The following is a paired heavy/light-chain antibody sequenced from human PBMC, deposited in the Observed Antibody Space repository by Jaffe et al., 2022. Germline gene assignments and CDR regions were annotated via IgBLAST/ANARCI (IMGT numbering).Light chain of an antibody. CDR2: GAS. V-gene: IGKV3-20*01. Sequence: EIVLTQSPGTLSLSPGERATLSCRASQSVSSRYLVWYQQKPGQAPRLLIYGASNRATGIPDRFSGSGSGTDFTLTISSLEPEDFAVYYCQQYGSSPPELTFGGGTKVEIK. CDR3: QQYGSSPPELT. CDR1: QSVSSRY. J-gene: IGKJ4*01.
Heavy chain of an antibody. CDR2: INAGSGNT. V-gene: IGHV1-3*01. D-gene: IGHD3-9*01. Sequence: VQLVQSGAEVKKPGASVKVSCKASGYTLSNYAMHWVRQAPGQRLEWMGWINAGSGNTKYSQNFQGRVTITRDTSANTAYLDLSSLRSEDTAVYYCAIVPIDYDILNGFIFEPWGQGTLVTVSS. CDR1: GYTLSNYA. J-gene: IGHJ5*02. CDR3: AIVPIDYDILNGFIFEP.